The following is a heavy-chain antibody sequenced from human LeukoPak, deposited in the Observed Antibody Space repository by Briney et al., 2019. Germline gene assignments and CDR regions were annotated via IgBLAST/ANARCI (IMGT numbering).Heavy chain of an antibody. D-gene: IGHD3-10*01. CDR3: ASDYASVA. J-gene: IGHJ4*02. Sequence: SETLSLTCAVYGGSFSGYYWSWIRQPPGKGLEWIGEINHSGSTNYNPSLKSRATISVDTSKKQFSLKLSSVTAADTAVCYCASDYASVAWGQGTLVTVSS. CDR2: INHSGST. V-gene: IGHV4-34*01. CDR1: GGSFSGYY.